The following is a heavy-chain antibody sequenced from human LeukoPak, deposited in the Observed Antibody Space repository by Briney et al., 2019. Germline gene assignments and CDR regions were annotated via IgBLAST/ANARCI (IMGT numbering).Heavy chain of an antibody. D-gene: IGHD2-15*01. CDR3: ARAEKYCSGGSCYHNYYMDV. V-gene: IGHV4-59*11. CDR1: GGSISSHY. J-gene: IGHJ6*03. Sequence: PPETLSLTCTVSGGSISSHYWSWIRQPPGKGLEWIGYIYYSGSTNYNPSLKSRVTISVDTSKNQFSLKLSSVTAADTAVYYCARAEKYCSGGSCYHNYYMDVWGKGTTVTVSS. CDR2: IYYSGST.